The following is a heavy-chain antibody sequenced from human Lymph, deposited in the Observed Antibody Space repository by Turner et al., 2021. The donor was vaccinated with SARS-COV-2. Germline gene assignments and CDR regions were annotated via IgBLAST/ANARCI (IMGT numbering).Heavy chain of an antibody. CDR2: IDPADSES. CDR3: ARREWGGSLGHIDY. V-gene: IGHV5-51*01. Sequence: EVQLVQSGAEVKKPGEALKSSCKGSGYSFTSYWIGWGRQRPGKGLEWMGIIDPADSESRSSPSFHGHVTISADKSISAAYLQWSSLKASDTCMYYCARREWGGSLGHIDYWGQGTLVTVSS. J-gene: IGHJ4*02. D-gene: IGHD3-3*01. CDR1: GYSFTSYW.